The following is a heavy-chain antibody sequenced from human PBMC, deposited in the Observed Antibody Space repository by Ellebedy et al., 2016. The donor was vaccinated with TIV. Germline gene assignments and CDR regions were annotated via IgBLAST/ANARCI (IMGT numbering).Heavy chain of an antibody. V-gene: IGHV1-18*04. D-gene: IGHD3-3*01. CDR2: ISAYSGNT. J-gene: IGHJ6*02. CDR3: ARDSLVLRFLEWLLPNPYYYGMDV. Sequence: ASVKVSCKASGYTFNSYGISWVRQAPGQGLEWMGWISAYSGNTTYAQKIQGRVTMTTDTSTSTGYMELRSLRSDDTAVYFCARDSLVLRFLEWLLPNPYYYGMDVWGQGTTVTVSS. CDR1: GYTFNSYG.